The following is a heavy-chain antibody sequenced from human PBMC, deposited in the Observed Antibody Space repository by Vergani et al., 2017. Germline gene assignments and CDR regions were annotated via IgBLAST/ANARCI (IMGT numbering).Heavy chain of an antibody. J-gene: IGHJ6*03. V-gene: IGHV3-30*03. Sequence: QVQLVESGGGEVQPGRSLRLSCSAAGFPFSDYGVHWVRQAPGKGLEWVSVISYDGNKKNYADSVKGRFTISRDNSKNTLYLEMNALRAEDTAVYYCARYFLTRVTTLDYYYMGVWGIGTTVTVSS. CDR1: GFPFSDYG. CDR2: ISYDGNKK. D-gene: IGHD1-1*01. CDR3: ARYFLTRVTTLDYYYMGV.